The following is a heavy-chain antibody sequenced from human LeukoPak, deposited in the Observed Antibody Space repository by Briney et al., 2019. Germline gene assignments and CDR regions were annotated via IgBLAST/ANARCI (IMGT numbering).Heavy chain of an antibody. V-gene: IGHV3-30*02. CDR1: GFSFSSFG. CDR3: ARQWSLDAFDI. Sequence: GGSLRLSCAASGFSFSSFGMHWVRQAPGKVLGCVALIRYGGRKKYYADSVKGGFTISRDSSKNTPYLQKNSLRGEESAVYYFARQWSLDAFDIWGQGTMVTVSS. CDR2: IRYGGRKK. J-gene: IGHJ3*02. D-gene: IGHD6-19*01.